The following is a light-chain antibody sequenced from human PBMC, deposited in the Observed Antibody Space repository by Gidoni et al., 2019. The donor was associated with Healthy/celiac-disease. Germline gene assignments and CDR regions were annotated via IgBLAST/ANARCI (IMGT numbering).Light chain of an antibody. J-gene: IGLJ3*02. CDR2: DVS. CDR1: SSDVGGYNY. CDR3: SSYTSSSTWV. V-gene: IGLV2-14*03. Sequence: QSALTQPAAVSGSPGQSITTSCTGTSSDVGGYNYVSWYQQHPGNAPKLMIYDVSNRPSGVSNRFSGSKSGNTASLTLSGLQAEDEADYYCSSYTSSSTWVFGGGTKLTVL.